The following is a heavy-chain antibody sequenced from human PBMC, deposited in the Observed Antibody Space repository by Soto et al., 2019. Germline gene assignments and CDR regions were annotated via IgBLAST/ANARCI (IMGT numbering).Heavy chain of an antibody. Sequence: SETLSLTCAVYGGSFSGYYWSWIRQPPGKGLEWIGEINHSGSTNYNPSLKSRVTISVDTSKNQFSLKLSSVTAADTAVYYCARKPRRNLPYLAYWGQGTLVTVSS. V-gene: IGHV4-34*01. CDR2: INHSGST. CDR3: ARKPRRNLPYLAY. J-gene: IGHJ4*02. CDR1: GGSFSGYY.